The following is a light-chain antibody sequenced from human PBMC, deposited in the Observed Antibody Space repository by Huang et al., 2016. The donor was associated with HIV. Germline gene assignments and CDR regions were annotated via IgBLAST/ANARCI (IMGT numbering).Light chain of an antibody. CDR3: QQFYEKPQT. CDR2: WAT. Sequence: DIVMTQSPDSLSVSPGERATIDCKSSQSLLYSLNNKNYLALFQQKPGRPPKLLLYWATGRESGIADRFSGSGSGTDFSLTINNVQAEDVATYYCQQFYEKPQTFGRGTAVEL. V-gene: IGKV4-1*01. CDR1: QSLLYSLNNKNY. J-gene: IGKJ4*01.